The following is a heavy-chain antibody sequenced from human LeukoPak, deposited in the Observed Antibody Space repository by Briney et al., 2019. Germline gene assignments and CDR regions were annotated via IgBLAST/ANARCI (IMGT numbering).Heavy chain of an antibody. D-gene: IGHD6-6*01. V-gene: IGHV3-30*02. CDR1: GFTFCSYG. CDR3: AKDARPVSYNWFDP. Sequence: GSLRLSCAASGFTFCSYGMHWVRQAPGKGLEWVAFIRYDGSNKYYADSVKGRFTISRDNSKNTLYLQMNSLRAEDTAVYYCAKDARPVSYNWFDPWGQGTLVTVSS. J-gene: IGHJ5*02. CDR2: IRYDGSNK.